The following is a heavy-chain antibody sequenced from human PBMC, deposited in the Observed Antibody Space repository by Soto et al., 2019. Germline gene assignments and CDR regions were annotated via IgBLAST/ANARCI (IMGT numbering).Heavy chain of an antibody. CDR2: IDWDDDK. CDR3: ARTLNYYGSGSPLYGMDV. D-gene: IGHD3-10*01. V-gene: IGHV2-70*01. Sequence: SGHTLVNPTQTLTLTCTFSGFSLSTSGMCVSWIRQPPGKALEWLALIDWDDDKYYSTSLKTRLTISKDTSKNQVVLTMTNMDPVDTATYYCARTLNYYGSGSPLYGMDVWGQGTTVTVSS. CDR1: GFSLSTSGMC. J-gene: IGHJ6*02.